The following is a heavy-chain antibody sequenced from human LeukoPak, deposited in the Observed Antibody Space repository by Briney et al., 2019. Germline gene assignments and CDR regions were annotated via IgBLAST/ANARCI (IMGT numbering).Heavy chain of an antibody. V-gene: IGHV3-11*06. CDR3: ARVKGPKRSAGDY. CDR1: GFTFSDYY. CDR2: ISSSSSYT. Sequence: GGSLRLSCAASGFTFSDYYMSWIRQAPGKGLEWVSHISSSSSYTNYADSVKGRFTISRDNAKNSLYLQMNSLRAEDTAVYYCARVKGPKRSAGDYWGQGTLVTVSS. D-gene: IGHD6-19*01. J-gene: IGHJ4*02.